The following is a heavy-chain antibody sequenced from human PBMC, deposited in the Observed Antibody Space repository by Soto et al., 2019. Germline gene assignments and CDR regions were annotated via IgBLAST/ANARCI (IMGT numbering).Heavy chain of an antibody. CDR2: INSDGSST. D-gene: IGHD6-19*01. J-gene: IGHJ4*02. CDR3: AVEVAGTTAIYE. Sequence: HPGWSLRLSCAASGFTFSSYWMHWVRQAPGKGLVWVSRINSDGSSTSYADSVKGRFTISRDNAKNTLYLQMNSLRAEDTAVYYCAVEVAGTTAIYEWGLESLVTVSS. V-gene: IGHV3-74*01. CDR1: GFTFSSYW.